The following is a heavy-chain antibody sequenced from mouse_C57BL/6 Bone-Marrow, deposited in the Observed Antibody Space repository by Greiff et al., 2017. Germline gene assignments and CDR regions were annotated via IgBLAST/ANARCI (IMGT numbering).Heavy chain of an antibody. Sequence: QVQLQQSGAELARPGASVKLSCKASGYTFTSYGISWVKQRTGQGLEWIGEIYPRSGNTYYNEKFKGKATLTADKSSSTAYMELRSLTSADSAVYFCARLELDYDDFDYWGQGTTLTVSA. CDR1: GYTFTSYG. D-gene: IGHD2-4*01. CDR2: IYPRSGNT. CDR3: ARLELDYDDFDY. V-gene: IGHV1-81*01. J-gene: IGHJ2*01.